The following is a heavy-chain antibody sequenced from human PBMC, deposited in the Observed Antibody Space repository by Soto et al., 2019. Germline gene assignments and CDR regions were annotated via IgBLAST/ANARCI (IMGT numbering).Heavy chain of an antibody. V-gene: IGHV3-21*02. J-gene: IGHJ1*01. CDR3: AGLALYAVRPQGH. Sequence: EVQLAESGGGLVKPGGSLRLSCVASGLTISSYSLNWVRQAPGKGLEWISSVSSCGTYIYYADSVKGRFTISRDNAKNSLSLQMDSLRAEDTAIYYCAGLALYAVRPQGHWGQGTLVTVS. D-gene: IGHD4-17*01. CDR2: VSSCGTYI. CDR1: GLTISSYS.